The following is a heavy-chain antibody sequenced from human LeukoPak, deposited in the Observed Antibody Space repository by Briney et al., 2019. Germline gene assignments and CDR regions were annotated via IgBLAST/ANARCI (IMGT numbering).Heavy chain of an antibody. J-gene: IGHJ6*03. Sequence: PGGSLGLSCAASGFTFSSYSMNWVRQAPGKGLEWVSSISSSSSYISYADSLKGRFTISRDNAKNSLYLQMNSLRAEDTAVYYCARDQGDPYYYGSGILIEYYYMDVWGKGTTVTVSS. D-gene: IGHD3-10*01. CDR2: ISSSSSYI. CDR3: ARDQGDPYYYGSGILIEYYYMDV. CDR1: GFTFSSYS. V-gene: IGHV3-21*01.